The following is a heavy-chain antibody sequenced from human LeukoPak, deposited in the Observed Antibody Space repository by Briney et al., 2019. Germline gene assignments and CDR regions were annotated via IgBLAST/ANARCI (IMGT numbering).Heavy chain of an antibody. V-gene: IGHV4-30-2*01. Sequence: SETLSLTCAVSGGSISIGGYSWGWIRQPKGKGLEWIGYIYHSGSTYYNPSLKSRVTISVDRSKNQFSLKLSSVTAADTAVYYCARDSGPHAFDIWGQGTMVTVSS. J-gene: IGHJ3*02. D-gene: IGHD2-15*01. CDR2: IYHSGST. CDR1: GGSISIGGYS. CDR3: ARDSGPHAFDI.